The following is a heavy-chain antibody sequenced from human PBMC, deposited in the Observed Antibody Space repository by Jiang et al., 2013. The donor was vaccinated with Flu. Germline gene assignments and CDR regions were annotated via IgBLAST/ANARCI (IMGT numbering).Heavy chain of an antibody. J-gene: IGHJ4*02. Sequence: VKKPGGLSERSPCKASGYTFTSYGISWVRQAPGQGLEWMGWISAYNDNPNYTQNLQGRVTVTTDTSTSTAYMELRSLRSDDTAVYYCAREGRDGYLYYFDYWGQGTLVTRLL. CDR1: GYTFTSYG. CDR3: AREGRDGYLYYFDY. V-gene: IGHV1-18*01. D-gene: IGHD5-24*01. CDR2: ISAYNDNP.